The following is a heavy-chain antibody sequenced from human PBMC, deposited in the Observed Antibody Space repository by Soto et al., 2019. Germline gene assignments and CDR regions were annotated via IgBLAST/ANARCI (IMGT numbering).Heavy chain of an antibody. CDR2: IVVGSGNT. D-gene: IGHD3-10*02. CDR3: AREMFFRGRPYNWFDP. CDR1: GYTFTSHG. V-gene: IGHV1-58*02. J-gene: IGHJ5*02. Sequence: SVKVSCKASGYTFTSHGISWVRQAPGQGLEWIGWIVVGSGNTNYAQKFQERVTITRDMSTSTAYMELSSLRSEDTAVYYCAREMFFRGRPYNWFDPWGQGTLVTVSS.